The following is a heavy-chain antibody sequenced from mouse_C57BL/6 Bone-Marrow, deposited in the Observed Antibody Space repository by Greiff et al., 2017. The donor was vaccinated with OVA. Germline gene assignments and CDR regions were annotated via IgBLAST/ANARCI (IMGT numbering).Heavy chain of an antibody. Sequence: VQLQQSGAELVRPGASVKLSCTASGFNIKDDYMHWVKQRPEQGLEWIGWIDPENGDTEYASKFQGKATITAYTSSNTAYLQLSSLTSEDTAVYYCTTWRMGYDYYAMDYWGQGTSVTVSS. CDR2: IDPENGDT. CDR1: GFNIKDDY. D-gene: IGHD3-1*01. J-gene: IGHJ4*01. V-gene: IGHV14-4*01. CDR3: TTWRMGYDYYAMDY.